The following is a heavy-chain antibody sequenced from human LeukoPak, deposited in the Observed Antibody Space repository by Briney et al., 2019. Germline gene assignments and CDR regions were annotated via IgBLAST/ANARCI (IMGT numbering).Heavy chain of an antibody. CDR1: GGSISSYS. D-gene: IGHD3-10*01. CDR2: MSYSGTT. Sequence: SETLALTCTVSGGSISSYSWSWVRQPPGKGLEWIAYMSYSGTTNYNPSLKSRVTISVDTSKKQFSLKLSSVTAADTAVYYCARHEGKLWFGETAMNYWGQGTLVTVSS. J-gene: IGHJ4*02. CDR3: ARHEGKLWFGETAMNY. V-gene: IGHV4-59*08.